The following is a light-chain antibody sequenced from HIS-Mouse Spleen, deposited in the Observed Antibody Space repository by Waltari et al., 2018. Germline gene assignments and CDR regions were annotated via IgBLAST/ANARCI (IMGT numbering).Light chain of an antibody. J-gene: IGLJ3*02. CDR1: SSNIGSNT. Sequence: QSVLTQPPSASGTPGQRVTISCSGSSSNIGSNTVNWYQQLPGTAPKLLIYSNKPRPSGVPYRFSGSKSGTSASLAIIGLQSEDEADYYCAAWDDSLNGWVFGGGTKLTVL. V-gene: IGLV1-44*01. CDR3: AAWDDSLNGWV. CDR2: SNK.